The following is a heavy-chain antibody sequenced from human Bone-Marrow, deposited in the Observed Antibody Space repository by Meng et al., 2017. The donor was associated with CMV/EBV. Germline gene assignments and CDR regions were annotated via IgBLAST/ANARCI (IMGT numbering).Heavy chain of an antibody. Sequence: SVKVSCKASGGTFSSYAISWVRQAPGQGLEWMGGIIPIFGTANYAQKFQGRVTITTDESTSTAYMELSSLRSEDTAVYYCAIIQLGIAVVVPAANPLSSGMDVWGQGPTVTVSS. D-gene: IGHD2-2*01. V-gene: IGHV1-69*05. CDR3: AIIQLGIAVVVPAANPLSSGMDV. CDR1: GGTFSSYA. J-gene: IGHJ6*02. CDR2: IIPIFGTA.